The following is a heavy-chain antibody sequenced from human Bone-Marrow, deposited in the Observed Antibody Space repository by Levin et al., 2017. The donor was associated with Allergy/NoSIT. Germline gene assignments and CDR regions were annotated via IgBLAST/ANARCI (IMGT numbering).Heavy chain of an antibody. V-gene: IGHV3-15*01. Sequence: GGSLRLSCVASGFTFGNAWMNWVRQAPGKGLQWVGRIKGKPDGGTTDYAAPVKGRFTISRDDSKKTLYLQMNSLKTEDTAIYYCTTRSHWGQGTLVTVFS. CDR1: GFTFGNAW. J-gene: IGHJ4*02. CDR3: TTRSH. CDR2: IKGKPDGGTT.